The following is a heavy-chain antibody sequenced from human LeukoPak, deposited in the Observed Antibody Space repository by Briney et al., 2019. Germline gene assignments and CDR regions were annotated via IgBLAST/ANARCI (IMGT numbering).Heavy chain of an antibody. V-gene: IGHV3-23*01. D-gene: IGHD3-10*01. CDR1: GFTFSSYA. CDR3: ARNYYGSGSSINNYYYYYMDV. CDR2: ISGSGGST. Sequence: GGSLRLSCAASGFTFSSYAMSWVRQAPGKGLEWVSAISGSGGSTYYADSVKGRFTIPRDNAKNSLYLQMNSLRAEDTAVYYCARNYYGSGSSINNYYYYYMDVWGKGTTVTVSS. J-gene: IGHJ6*03.